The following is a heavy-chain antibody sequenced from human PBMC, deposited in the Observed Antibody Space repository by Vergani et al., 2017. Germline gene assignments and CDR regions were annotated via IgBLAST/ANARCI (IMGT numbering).Heavy chain of an antibody. J-gene: IGHJ6*03. Sequence: EVQLVESGGGLVQPGGSLRLSCAASGFTFSSYSMNWVRQAPGKGLEWVSYISSSSSTIYYADSVKGRFTISRDNAKNSLYLQMNSLRAEDTAVYYCAXRSDGGSYYVFYYYYMDVWGKGTTVTVSS. V-gene: IGHV3-48*04. D-gene: IGHD1-26*01. CDR2: ISSSSSTI. CDR3: AXRSDGGSYYVFYYYYMDV. CDR1: GFTFSSYS.